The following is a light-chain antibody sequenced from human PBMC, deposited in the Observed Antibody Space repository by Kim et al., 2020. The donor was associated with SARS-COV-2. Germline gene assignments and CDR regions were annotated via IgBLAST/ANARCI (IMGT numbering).Light chain of an antibody. J-gene: IGKJ1*01. CDR3: QNYNGYPWT. CDR2: KAS. CDR1: QSINNW. Sequence: DVQMTQSPSTLSASVGDRVTTTCRASQSINNWLAWYQHKAGTAPKVLIYKASNLEAGVPSRFSGSGSGTEFTLTISSLQADDFATYYCQNYNGYPWTFGQGTKLEI. V-gene: IGKV1-5*03.